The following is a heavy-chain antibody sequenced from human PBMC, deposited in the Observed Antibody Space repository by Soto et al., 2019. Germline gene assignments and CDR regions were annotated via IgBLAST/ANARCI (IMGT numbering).Heavy chain of an antibody. Sequence: GGSLRLSCAASGFTFSSYSMNWVRQAPGKGLEWVSYISSSSSTIYYADSVKGRFTISRDNAKNSLYLQMNSLRAEDTAVYYCARDRPGGYYDSSGDSFDYWGQGTLVTVSS. D-gene: IGHD3-22*01. CDR2: ISSSSSTI. CDR1: GFTFSSYS. V-gene: IGHV3-48*01. CDR3: ARDRPGGYYDSSGDSFDY. J-gene: IGHJ4*02.